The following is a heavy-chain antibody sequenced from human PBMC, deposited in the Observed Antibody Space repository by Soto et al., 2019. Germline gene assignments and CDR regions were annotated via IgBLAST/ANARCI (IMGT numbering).Heavy chain of an antibody. V-gene: IGHV1-69*01. Sequence: QVQLVQSVAEVKKPGSSVKVSCKASGGTFSSYAISWVRQAPGQGLEWMGGIIPIFGTANYAQKFQGRVTITADESTSTAYMELSSLRSEDTAVYYCARVEYSSGTDPYYFDYWGQGTLVTVSS. D-gene: IGHD6-19*01. CDR3: ARVEYSSGTDPYYFDY. CDR1: GGTFSSYA. CDR2: IIPIFGTA. J-gene: IGHJ4*02.